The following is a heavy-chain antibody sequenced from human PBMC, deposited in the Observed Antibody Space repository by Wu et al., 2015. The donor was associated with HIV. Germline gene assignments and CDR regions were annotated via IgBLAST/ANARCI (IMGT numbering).Heavy chain of an antibody. CDR1: GGTFSSYA. CDR2: IIPIFGTA. J-gene: IGHJ6*02. Sequence: QVQLVQSGAEVKKPGSSVKVSCKASGGTFSSYAISWVRQAPGQGLEWMGGIIPIFGTANYAQKFQGRVTITTDESTSTAYMELSSLRSEDTAVYYCARVERDGYNYLDYYYGMDVWGQGTTVTVSS. V-gene: IGHV1-69*05. CDR3: ARVERDGYNYLDYYYGMDV. D-gene: IGHD5-24*01.